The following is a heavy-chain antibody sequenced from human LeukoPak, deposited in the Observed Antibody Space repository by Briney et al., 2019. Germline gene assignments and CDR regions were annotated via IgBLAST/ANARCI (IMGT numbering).Heavy chain of an antibody. J-gene: IGHJ4*02. CDR3: ARVDYGANSNVVDY. CDR2: ISAYNGNT. V-gene: IGHV1-18*01. CDR1: GYTFTSFG. Sequence: ASVKVSCKASGYTFTSFGISWVRQALGQGLEWMGRISAYNGNTNYAQKFQGRVTMTTDTSTNTAYMELRSLRFDDTAVYYCARVDYGANSNVVDYWGQGTLVTVPS. D-gene: IGHD4-23*01.